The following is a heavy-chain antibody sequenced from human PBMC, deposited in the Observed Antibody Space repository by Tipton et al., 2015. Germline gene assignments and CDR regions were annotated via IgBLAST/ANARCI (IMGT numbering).Heavy chain of an antibody. CDR2: INTDGGST. CDR3: AREVPGGAFDI. D-gene: IGHD3-10*01. J-gene: IGHJ3*02. Sequence: GSLRLSCAASGFTFSSYWMHWVRQPPGKGPVWVSRINTDGGSTNYADSVKGRFTISRENAKNSLYLQMNSLRDEDTAVYYCAREVPGGAFDIWGQGTMVTVSS. V-gene: IGHV3-74*01. CDR1: GFTFSSYW.